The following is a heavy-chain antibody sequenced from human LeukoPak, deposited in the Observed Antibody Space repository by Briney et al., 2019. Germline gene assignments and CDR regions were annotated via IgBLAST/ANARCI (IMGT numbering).Heavy chain of an antibody. CDR1: GGTSSSSSYY. CDR2: MYYSGSA. D-gene: IGHD6-19*01. V-gene: IGHV4-39*07. CDR3: GGSGWSGGPFDN. Sequence: SETLSLTCTVSGGTSSSSSYYWGWIRQPPGKGLEWIGSMYYSGSAYYNSSLKSRVTISEDTSKIQFSLKLSSVTAADTAVYYCGGSGWSGGPFDNWGQGTLVTVSS. J-gene: IGHJ4*02.